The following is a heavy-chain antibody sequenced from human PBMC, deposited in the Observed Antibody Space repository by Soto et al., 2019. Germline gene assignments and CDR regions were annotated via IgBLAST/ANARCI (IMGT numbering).Heavy chain of an antibody. CDR3: ARDTESNRYND. CDR1: GGTFSSYA. J-gene: IGHJ1*01. D-gene: IGHD1-20*01. V-gene: IGHV1-69*06. Sequence: ASVKVSCKASGGTFSSYAISWVRQAPGQGLEWMGGIIPIFGTANYAQKFQGRVTITADKSASTAYMELRSLTSDDTAMYYCARDTESNRYNDWGQGTLVTVSS. CDR2: IIPIFGTA.